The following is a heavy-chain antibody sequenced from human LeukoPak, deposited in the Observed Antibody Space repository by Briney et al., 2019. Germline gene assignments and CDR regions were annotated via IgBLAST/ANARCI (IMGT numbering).Heavy chain of an antibody. Sequence: GGSLRLSCAASGFTFSDYYMSWIRQAPGKGLEWVSYISSSGSTIYYADSVKGRFTISRDNSKNTLYLQMNSLRAEDTAVYYCAKEPYDSSGNYLDYWGQGTLVTVSS. CDR1: GFTFSDYY. J-gene: IGHJ4*02. V-gene: IGHV3-11*01. D-gene: IGHD3-22*01. CDR3: AKEPYDSSGNYLDY. CDR2: ISSSGSTI.